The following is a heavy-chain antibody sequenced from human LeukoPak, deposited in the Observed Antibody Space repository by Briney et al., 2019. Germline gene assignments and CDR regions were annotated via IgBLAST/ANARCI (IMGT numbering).Heavy chain of an antibody. D-gene: IGHD2-8*01. J-gene: IGHJ4*02. CDR1: GFTFSTYA. CDR3: ARVYLERLTAGYFDH. V-gene: IGHV3-30*04. CDR2: ISDDGRHN. Sequence: PGGSLRLSCAASGFTFSTYAMNWVRQAPGKGLEWVAVISDDGRHNYYADSVKGRFTTSRDNSKSTLYLQMNSLRDDDSAAYFCARVYLERLTAGYFDHWGQGTPVTVSS.